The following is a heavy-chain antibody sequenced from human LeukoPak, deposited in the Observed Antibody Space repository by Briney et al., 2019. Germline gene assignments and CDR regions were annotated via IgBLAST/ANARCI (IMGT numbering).Heavy chain of an antibody. D-gene: IGHD2-21*02. V-gene: IGHV3-30*02. CDR1: GFTFSSYG. Sequence: GGSLRLSCAASGFTFSSYGMHWVRQAPGKGLEWGAFIRYDGSNKYYADSVKGRFTISRDNSKNTLYLQMNSLRAEDTAVYYCARDSGGDCYSCYYYYMDVWGKGTTVAVSS. CDR3: ARDSGGDCYSCYYYYMDV. CDR2: IRYDGSNK. J-gene: IGHJ6*03.